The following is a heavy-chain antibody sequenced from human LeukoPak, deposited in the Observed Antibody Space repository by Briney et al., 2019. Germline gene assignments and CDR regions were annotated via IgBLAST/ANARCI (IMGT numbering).Heavy chain of an antibody. CDR3: ARTTTVVTPDGAYFDY. J-gene: IGHJ4*02. Sequence: AASVKVSCKASGYTFTSYAMHWVRQAPGQRLEWMGWINAGNGNTKYSQKFQGRVTITRDTSASTAYMELSSLRSEDTAVYYCARTTTVVTPDGAYFDYWGQGTLVTVSS. D-gene: IGHD4-23*01. CDR2: INAGNGNT. V-gene: IGHV1-3*01. CDR1: GYTFTSYA.